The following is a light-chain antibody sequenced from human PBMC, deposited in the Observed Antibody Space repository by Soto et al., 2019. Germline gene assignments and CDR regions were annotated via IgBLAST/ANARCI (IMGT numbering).Light chain of an antibody. CDR3: QQSYRTPT. J-gene: IGKJ5*01. CDR1: QSISSW. CDR2: DAS. Sequence: DIQMTQSPSTLSASVGDRVTITCRASQSISSWLAWYQQKPGKAPNLLIYDASSLQSGVPSRFSGSGSGTDYTLTISSLQPEDFATYYCQQSYRTPTFGQGTRLEI. V-gene: IGKV1-39*01.